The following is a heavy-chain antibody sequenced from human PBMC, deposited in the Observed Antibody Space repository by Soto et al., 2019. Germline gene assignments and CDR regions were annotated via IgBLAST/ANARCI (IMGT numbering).Heavy chain of an antibody. V-gene: IGHV1-18*01. CDR1: GYTFTIYG. CDR2: ISAYNGNT. J-gene: IGHJ3*02. D-gene: IGHD3-22*01. CDR3: ARDDTYYYDSSGYYKAFDI. Sequence: GASVKVSCKASGYTFTIYGISWVRQAPEQGLEWMGWISAYNGNTNYAQKLQGRVTMTTDTSTSTAYMELRSLRSDDTAVYYCARDDTYYYDSSGYYKAFDIWGQGTMVTVSS.